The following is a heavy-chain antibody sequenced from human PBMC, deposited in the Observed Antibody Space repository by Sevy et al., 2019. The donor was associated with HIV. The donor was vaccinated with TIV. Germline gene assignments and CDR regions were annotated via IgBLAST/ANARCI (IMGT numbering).Heavy chain of an antibody. Sequence: ASVKVSCKASGYTFSSFGVSWVRQAPGQGLEWMGWIGAYNGNIKYAQNLQDRVTMTTDTSTSTAYMELTSLTSDDTAVYFCARISTVRGLFNYFDPWGQEPWSPSPQ. CDR2: IGAYNGNI. D-gene: IGHD3-10*01. CDR3: ARISTVRGLFNYFDP. J-gene: IGHJ5*02. CDR1: GYTFSSFG. V-gene: IGHV1-18*01.